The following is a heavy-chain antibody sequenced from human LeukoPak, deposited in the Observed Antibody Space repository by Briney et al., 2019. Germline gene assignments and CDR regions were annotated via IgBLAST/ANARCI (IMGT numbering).Heavy chain of an antibody. CDR3: ARLRYSDY. Sequence: GGSLRLSCAASGFTFSSYWMTWVRQAPGKGLEWVANIKQDGSEKFYVDSVRGRFTIFRDNAKNSLYLQMNSLRAEDTAVYYCARLRYSDYWGQGTLVTVSS. CDR1: GFTFSSYW. CDR2: IKQDGSEK. V-gene: IGHV3-7*01. J-gene: IGHJ4*02.